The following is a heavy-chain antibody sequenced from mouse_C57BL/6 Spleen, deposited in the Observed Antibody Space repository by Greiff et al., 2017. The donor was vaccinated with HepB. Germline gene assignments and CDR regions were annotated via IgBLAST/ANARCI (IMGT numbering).Heavy chain of an antibody. CDR3: ASRGSSYYAMDY. D-gene: IGHD1-1*01. Sequence: EVQLQQSGPELVKPGASVKISCKASGYTFTDYYMNWVKQSHGKSLEWIGDINPNNGGTSYNQKFKGKATLTVDKSSSTAYMELRSLTSEDSAVYYCASRGSSYYAMDYWGQGTSVTVSS. V-gene: IGHV1-26*01. CDR1: GYTFTDYY. J-gene: IGHJ4*01. CDR2: INPNNGGT.